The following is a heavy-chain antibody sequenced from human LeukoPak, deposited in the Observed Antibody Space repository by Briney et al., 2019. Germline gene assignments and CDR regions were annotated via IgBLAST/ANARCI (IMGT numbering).Heavy chain of an antibody. CDR3: ARGGYYDRSGNSYKFGFDM. Sequence: SETLSLTCTVSDGSISSHYWSWIRQPPGKGLEWIGYIYYSGSTSYNSSLKSRVTISVDKSKNQFSLKLSSVTAADTAVYYCARGGYYDRSGNSYKFGFDMWGQGTMVTVSS. J-gene: IGHJ3*02. D-gene: IGHD3-22*01. CDR2: IYYSGST. CDR1: DGSISSHY. V-gene: IGHV4-59*11.